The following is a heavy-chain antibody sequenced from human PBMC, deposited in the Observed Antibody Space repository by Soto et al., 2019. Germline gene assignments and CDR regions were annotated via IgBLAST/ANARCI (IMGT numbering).Heavy chain of an antibody. J-gene: IGHJ6*02. V-gene: IGHV3-30-3*01. CDR1: GFTFSSYA. D-gene: IGHD2-2*01. Sequence: PGGSLRLSCAASGFTFSSYAMHWVRQAPGKGLEWVAVISYDGSNKYYADSVKGRFTISRDNSKSTLYLQMNSLRAEDTAVYYCARGNVVPDANYYYSGMDVWGQGTTVTVSS. CDR2: ISYDGSNK. CDR3: ARGNVVPDANYYYSGMDV.